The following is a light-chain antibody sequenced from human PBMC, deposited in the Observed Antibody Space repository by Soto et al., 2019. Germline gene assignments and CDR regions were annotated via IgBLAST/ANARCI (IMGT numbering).Light chain of an antibody. V-gene: IGKV1-27*01. CDR1: QGISNY. CDR3: QKYNSALT. CDR2: AAS. J-gene: IGKJ3*01. Sequence: DIQMTQSPSSLSASVGDRVTITCRASQGISNYLAWYQQKPGKVPKLLIYAASTLQSGVPSRFSGSGSGTDFTLTISSLQSEDVATYYCQKYNSALTFGPGTKVDIK.